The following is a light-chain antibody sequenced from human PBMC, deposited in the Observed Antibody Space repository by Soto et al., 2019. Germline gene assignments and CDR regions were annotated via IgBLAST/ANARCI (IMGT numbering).Light chain of an antibody. Sequence: QSALTKPASVSGSTGQSITISCTGTSRDVGGYNYVSWYQQHPGKAPKLMIYEVSNRPSGVSNRFSGSKSGNTASLTISGLQAEDEADYYCSSYTSSSTLVVFGGGTKVTVL. CDR2: EVS. CDR1: SRDVGGYNY. V-gene: IGLV2-14*01. J-gene: IGLJ2*01. CDR3: SSYTSSSTLVV.